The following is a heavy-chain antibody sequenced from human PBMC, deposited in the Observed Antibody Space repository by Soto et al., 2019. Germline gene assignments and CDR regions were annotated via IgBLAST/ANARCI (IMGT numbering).Heavy chain of an antibody. J-gene: IGHJ4*02. CDR3: ARDEYYYDSSGYYPMGYYFDY. CDR1: GFTFSSYW. D-gene: IGHD3-22*01. Sequence: PGGSLRLSCAASGFTFSSYWMSWVRQAPGKGLEWVANIKQDGSEKYYVDSVKGRFTISRDNAKNSLYLQMNSLRAEDTAVYYCARDEYYYDSSGYYPMGYYFDYWGQGTLVTVSS. V-gene: IGHV3-7*03. CDR2: IKQDGSEK.